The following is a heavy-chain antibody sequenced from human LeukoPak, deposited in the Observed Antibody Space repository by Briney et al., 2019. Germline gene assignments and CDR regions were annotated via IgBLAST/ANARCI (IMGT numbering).Heavy chain of an antibody. Sequence: GGSLRLSCAASGFTFSSYAMSWVRQAPGKGLEWVSGISGSGGSTYYADSVKGRFTISRDNSRNTLYLQMNSPRAEDTAVYYCAKGYIAAAGTLSYWGQGTLVTVSS. D-gene: IGHD6-13*01. CDR2: ISGSGGST. CDR3: AKGYIAAAGTLSY. J-gene: IGHJ4*02. V-gene: IGHV3-23*01. CDR1: GFTFSSYA.